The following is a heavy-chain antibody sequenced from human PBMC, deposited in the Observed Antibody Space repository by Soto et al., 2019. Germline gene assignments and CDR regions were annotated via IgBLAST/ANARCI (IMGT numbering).Heavy chain of an antibody. J-gene: IGHJ4*02. CDR2: ISSDGSVT. CDR3: ASAMPSVGATTKGDY. D-gene: IGHD1-26*01. CDR1: GFTFSTYW. V-gene: IGHV3-74*01. Sequence: EVQLVESGGGLVQPGGSLRLSCAASGFTFSTYWMHWVRQAPGKGPVWVSRISSDGSVTDYAGSVKGRFTISRDNAKNTLYLQMNTLRAEDTAVYYCASAMPSVGATTKGDYWGQGTLVTASS.